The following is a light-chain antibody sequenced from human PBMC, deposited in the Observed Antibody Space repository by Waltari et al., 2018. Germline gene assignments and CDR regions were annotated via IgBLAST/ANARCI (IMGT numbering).Light chain of an antibody. J-gene: IGLJ3*02. CDR3: LLFFDNSRV. V-gene: IGLV7-43*01. CDR1: AGEVTSGHH. CDR2: STN. Sequence: TVVTQEPSLTVSPGGTVTLTCASSAGEVTSGHHANWLQQRPGPPPPLLIFSTNDKHPPTPARFSGSLLGGKAALTLSEVQSEDEADYYCLLFFDNSRVFGGGTKLTVL.